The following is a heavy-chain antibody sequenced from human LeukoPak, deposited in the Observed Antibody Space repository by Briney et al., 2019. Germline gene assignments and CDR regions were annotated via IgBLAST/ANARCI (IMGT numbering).Heavy chain of an antibody. Sequence: GRSLRLSCAASGFTVSNNYMSWVRQAPGKGLEWVSVIYSGGNTYYADSVKGRFTISRHNSMNTLYLQMNSLRTEDTAVYYCARGGGAARLFDYWGQGTLVTVSS. V-gene: IGHV3-53*04. CDR1: GFTVSNNY. D-gene: IGHD6-6*01. J-gene: IGHJ4*02. CDR3: ARGGGAARLFDY. CDR2: IYSGGNT.